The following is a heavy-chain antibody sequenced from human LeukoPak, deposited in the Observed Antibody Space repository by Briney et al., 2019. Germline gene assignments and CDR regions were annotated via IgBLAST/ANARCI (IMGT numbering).Heavy chain of an antibody. CDR1: GGSFSGYY. Sequence: SETLSLTCALYGGSFSGYYWSWVRHPPGEGREWIGEINHSGRNNYNPSLKSRVTISVDTSKNQFSLKLSSVTAADTAVYYCARGIAAAIDYWGQGTLVTVSS. D-gene: IGHD6-13*01. J-gene: IGHJ4*02. CDR2: INHSGRN. CDR3: ARGIAAAIDY. V-gene: IGHV4-34*01.